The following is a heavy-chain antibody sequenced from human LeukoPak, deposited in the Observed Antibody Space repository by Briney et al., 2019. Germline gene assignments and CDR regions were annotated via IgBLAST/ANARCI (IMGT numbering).Heavy chain of an antibody. CDR2: ISSSSSTI. D-gene: IGHD6-13*01. CDR3: ARIQVDSSSWYLKDAFDI. Sequence: GGSLRLSCAASGFTFSSYSMNWVRQAPGKGLEWVSYISSSSSTIYYADSVKGRFTISRDNAKNSLYLQMNSLRAEDTAVYYCARIQVDSSSWYLKDAFDIWGQGTMVTVSS. CDR1: GFTFSSYS. V-gene: IGHV3-48*01. J-gene: IGHJ3*02.